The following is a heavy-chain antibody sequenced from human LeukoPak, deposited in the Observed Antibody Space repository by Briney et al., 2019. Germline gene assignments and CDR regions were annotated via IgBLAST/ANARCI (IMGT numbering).Heavy chain of an antibody. CDR1: GFTFSSYA. Sequence: GGSLRLSCAASGFTFSSYAMSWVRQAPGKGLEWVSTITTSDGNTYYADSVKGRFTVSRDNSKNTLYLQMNSLRAEDTAVYYCAKDGGLWVSAHWGDSWGRGTLVTVSS. CDR2: ITTSDGNT. J-gene: IGHJ4*02. V-gene: IGHV3-23*01. D-gene: IGHD7-27*01. CDR3: AKDGGLWVSAHWGDS.